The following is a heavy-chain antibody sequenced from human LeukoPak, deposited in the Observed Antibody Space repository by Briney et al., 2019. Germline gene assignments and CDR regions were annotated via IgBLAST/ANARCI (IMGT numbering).Heavy chain of an antibody. CDR1: GFTFSTHA. J-gene: IGHJ3*02. D-gene: IGHD1-26*01. CDR2: ITTNGGTT. V-gene: IGHV3-64D*09. Sequence: GGSLRLSCSASGFTFSTHAMRWVRQAPGKGLDYVSSITTNGGTTYYADSVKGRFTISRDNSKNTLYLQMSSLRAEDTALYYCIKDLSGTWAFDIWGQGTMVTVSS. CDR3: IKDLSGTWAFDI.